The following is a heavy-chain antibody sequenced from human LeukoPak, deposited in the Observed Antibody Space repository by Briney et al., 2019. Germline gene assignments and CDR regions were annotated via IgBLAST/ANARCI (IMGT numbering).Heavy chain of an antibody. CDR3: ARPGGGYDSRYYYYTDV. V-gene: IGHV1-2*02. CDR1: GYTFTGYY. J-gene: IGHJ6*03. CDR2: INPNSGGT. Sequence: ASVKVSCKASGYTFTGYYMHWVRQAPGQGLEWMGWINPNSGGTNYAQKFQGRVTMTRDTSISTAYMELSRLRSDDTAVYYCARPGGGYDSRYYYYTDVWGKGTTVTVSS. D-gene: IGHD5-12*01.